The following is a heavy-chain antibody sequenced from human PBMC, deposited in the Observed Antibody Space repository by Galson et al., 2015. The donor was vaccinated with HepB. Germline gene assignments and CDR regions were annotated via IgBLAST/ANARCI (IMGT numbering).Heavy chain of an antibody. D-gene: IGHD2-2*01. CDR1: GFTFSSYG. V-gene: IGHV3-30*18. CDR2: ISYDGSNK. CDR3: AKSGYCSSTSCYWYYYYMDV. Sequence: SLRLSCADSGFTFSSYGMHWVRQAPGKGLEWVAVISYDGSNKYYADSVKGRFTISRDNSKNTLYLQMNSLRAEDTAVYYCAKSGYCSSTSCYWYYYYMDVWGKGTTVTVSS. J-gene: IGHJ6*03.